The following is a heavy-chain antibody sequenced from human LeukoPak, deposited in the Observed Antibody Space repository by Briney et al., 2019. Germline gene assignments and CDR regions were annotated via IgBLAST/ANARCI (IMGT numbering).Heavy chain of an antibody. Sequence: ASVKVSCKASGYTFTSYGISWVRQAPGQGLEWMGWISTYNGNTNYAQKLQGRVTMTTHTSTNTAYMELSRLTSGDTAVYYCARDQSTSYSSSYHFDYWGQGTLVTVSS. J-gene: IGHJ4*02. CDR1: GYTFTSYG. D-gene: IGHD6-6*01. CDR3: ARDQSTSYSSSYHFDY. CDR2: ISTYNGNT. V-gene: IGHV1-18*01.